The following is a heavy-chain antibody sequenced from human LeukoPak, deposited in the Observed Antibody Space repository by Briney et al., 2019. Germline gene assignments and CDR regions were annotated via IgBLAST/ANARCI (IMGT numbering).Heavy chain of an antibody. CDR2: ISAYNGNT. CDR1: GYTFTSYG. Sequence: ASVKVSCKASGYTFTSYGISWVRQAPGQGLEWMGWISAYNGNTNYAQKLQGRVTMTTDTSTSTAYMELRSLRSDDTAVYYCARDYHDSSAYYFSFITRYWGQGTLVTVSS. J-gene: IGHJ4*02. V-gene: IGHV1-18*01. D-gene: IGHD3-22*01. CDR3: ARDYHDSSAYYFSFITRY.